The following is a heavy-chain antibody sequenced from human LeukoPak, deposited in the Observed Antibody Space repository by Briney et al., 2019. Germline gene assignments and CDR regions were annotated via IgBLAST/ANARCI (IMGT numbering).Heavy chain of an antibody. CDR2: INQDASTK. D-gene: IGHD3-16*01. J-gene: IGHJ4*02. CDR3: ARDLLGLPHKYFDS. CDR1: GFTLRNTW. V-gene: IGHV3-7*01. Sequence: PGGSLRLSCAASGFTLRNTWMAWVRQAPGKGLEWVANINQDASTKHYVDSVKGRFTISRDNAKNSLYLQMNSLRAEDTAVYYCARDLLGLPHKYFDSWGQGTLVTVSS.